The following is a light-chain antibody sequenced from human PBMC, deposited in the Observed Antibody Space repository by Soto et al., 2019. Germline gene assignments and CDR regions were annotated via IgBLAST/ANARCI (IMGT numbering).Light chain of an antibody. CDR2: VDSDGSH. CDR1: SGHSSYA. Sequence: QPVLTQSPSATASLGASVKVTCTLSSGHSSYAIAWYQQQSEKGPRFLMKVDSDGSHRKGDGIPDRFSGSSSGTERYLTISSLQSEDEADYYCQTWGPGIWVFGGGTKLTVL. V-gene: IGLV4-69*01. CDR3: QTWGPGIWV. J-gene: IGLJ3*02.